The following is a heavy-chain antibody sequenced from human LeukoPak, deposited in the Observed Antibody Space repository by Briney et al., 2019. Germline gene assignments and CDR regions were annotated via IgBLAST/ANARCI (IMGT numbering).Heavy chain of an antibody. V-gene: IGHV1-69*05. CDR2: IIPIFGTA. J-gene: IGHJ4*02. Sequence: SSVTVTFKASGCTFSSYAISWVRQAPAQGLEWVGGIIPIFGTANYAQKFQGRVTITMDESTRKAYMELSRLRSEDTAVYYCARGVYCSGGSCFLGSFDYWGQGTLVTVSS. D-gene: IGHD2-15*01. CDR1: GCTFSSYA. CDR3: ARGVYCSGGSCFLGSFDY.